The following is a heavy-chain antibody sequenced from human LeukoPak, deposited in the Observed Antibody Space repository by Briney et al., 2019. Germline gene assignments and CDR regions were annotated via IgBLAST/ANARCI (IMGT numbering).Heavy chain of an antibody. V-gene: IGHV4-4*07. J-gene: IGHJ2*01. CDR2: IYTSGST. CDR1: GGSISSYY. D-gene: IGHD3-22*01. CDR3: ARSDSSGYQRGYWYFDL. Sequence: SETLSLTCTVSGGSISSYYWSRIRHPAGEGLEWIGRIYTSGSTSYNPSLKGRVTMSVDTSKNQFSPKLSSVTAGDTAVYYCARSDSSGYQRGYWYFDLWGRGTLVTVSS.